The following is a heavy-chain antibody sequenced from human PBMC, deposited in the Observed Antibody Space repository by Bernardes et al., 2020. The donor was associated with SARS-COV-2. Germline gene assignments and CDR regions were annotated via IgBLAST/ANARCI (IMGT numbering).Heavy chain of an antibody. CDR1: GASVSTDY. V-gene: IGHV4-4*09. J-gene: IGHJ4*02. CDR2: IHHSGST. CDR3: ARGRGWGVVRRCYFDL. Sequence: SETLSLTCSVSGASVSTDYWGWIRQSPGKGLEWIGYIHHSGSTNYHSSLKSRLTISVDTSKSQLYMRLTSLTAADTAVYFCARGRGWGVVRRCYFDLWGQGTLVTVSS. D-gene: IGHD3-16*01.